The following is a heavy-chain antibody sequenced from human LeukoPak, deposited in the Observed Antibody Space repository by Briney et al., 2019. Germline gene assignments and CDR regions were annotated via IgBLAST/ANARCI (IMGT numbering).Heavy chain of an antibody. CDR2: TRNRANSYTT. CDR1: GFTLSDHY. Sequence: PGGSLRLSCAASGFTLSDHYMDWVRQAPGKGLEWVGRTRNRANSYTTDYAASVKGRFTISRDDLKSSLYLQMNSLRTEDTAVYYCAREVVTRGVYYYYGMDVWGQGTTVTVSS. V-gene: IGHV3-72*01. CDR3: AREVVTRGVYYYYGMDV. D-gene: IGHD3-3*01. J-gene: IGHJ6*02.